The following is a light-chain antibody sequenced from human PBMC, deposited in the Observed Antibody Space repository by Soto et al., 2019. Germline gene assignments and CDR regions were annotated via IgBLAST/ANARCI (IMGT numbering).Light chain of an antibody. Sequence: EIVLTQSPATLSLSPGERATLSCRASQSISSDLAWYQQKPDQAPRLLIYDASNRATGIPARFSGSGSGTDFTLTISSLEPEDFAVYYCHQRSTWPFTFGPGTKVYIK. V-gene: IGKV3-11*01. CDR1: QSISSD. CDR2: DAS. J-gene: IGKJ3*01. CDR3: HQRSTWPFT.